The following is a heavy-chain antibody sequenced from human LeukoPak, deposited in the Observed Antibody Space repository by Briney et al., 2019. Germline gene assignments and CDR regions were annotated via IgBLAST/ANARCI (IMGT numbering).Heavy chain of an antibody. CDR1: GFTFSSYW. V-gene: IGHV3-7*01. CDR2: IKLDGSEI. Sequence: PGGSLRLSCAASGFTFSSYWMTWVRQAPGKGLEWVANIKLDGSEIHYLDSVKGRFAISRDNVKNALDLQMNSLRAEDTAVYFCAREAHTFDYWGQGTLVTVYS. J-gene: IGHJ4*02. CDR3: AREAHTFDY.